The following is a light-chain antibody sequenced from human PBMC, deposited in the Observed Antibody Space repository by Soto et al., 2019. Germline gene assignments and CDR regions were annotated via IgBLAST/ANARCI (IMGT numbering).Light chain of an antibody. J-gene: IGLJ1*01. CDR3: QSYDSSMSAYV. V-gene: IGLV1-40*01. CDR2: GNS. Sequence: QSVLAQPPSVSGAPGQKVTISYTGSSSNIGAGYDLHWYQQLPGTAPKLLLYGNSNRPSGVPDRFSGSKSGTSASLAITGLQAEDEADYYCQSYDSSMSAYVFGTGKKVTV. CDR1: SSNIGAGYD.